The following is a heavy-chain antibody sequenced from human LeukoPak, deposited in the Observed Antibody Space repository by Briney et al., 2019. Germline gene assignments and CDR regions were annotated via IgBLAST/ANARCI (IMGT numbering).Heavy chain of an antibody. J-gene: IGHJ4*02. Sequence: GGSLRLSCAGSGFTFSRNAMNWVRQTPGKGLEWVAYISPGSGSTDYAESVQGRFSISRDNDKNSLYLQLSSLRADDTGVYYCAREIFRYSSRGSCDYWGQGTLVTVSS. CDR1: GFTFSRNA. CDR3: AREIFRYSSRGSCDY. D-gene: IGHD6-13*01. V-gene: IGHV3-48*01. CDR2: ISPGSGST.